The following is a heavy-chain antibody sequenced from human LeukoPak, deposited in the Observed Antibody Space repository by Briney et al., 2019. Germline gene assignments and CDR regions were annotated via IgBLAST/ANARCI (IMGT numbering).Heavy chain of an antibody. Sequence: PGGSLRLSCSASGFTFSYYAMRWVRQAPGKGLEYVSGITSSGGSTYYTDSVKGRFTISRDNSNNTLYLQMSSLRAEDTAVYYCVKGDYSGYTFPAFDYWGQGTLVSVSS. J-gene: IGHJ4*02. CDR3: VKGDYSGYTFPAFDY. V-gene: IGHV3-64D*06. CDR1: GFTFSYYA. CDR2: ITSSGGST. D-gene: IGHD5-12*01.